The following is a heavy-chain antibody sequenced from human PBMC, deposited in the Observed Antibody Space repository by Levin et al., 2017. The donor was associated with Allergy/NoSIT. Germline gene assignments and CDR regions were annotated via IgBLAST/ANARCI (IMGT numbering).Heavy chain of an antibody. Sequence: GGSLRLSCAASGFTFSSYAMTWVRQAPGKGLEWVSAISGSGDGTYYADSVRGRFTISRDNSKNTLYVQMNSLRAEDTAVYYCARGWNSISYYSTHWGQGTLVTVSS. V-gene: IGHV3-23*01. CDR3: ARGWNSISYYSTH. J-gene: IGHJ4*02. CDR1: GFTFSSYA. CDR2: ISGSGDGT. D-gene: IGHD1-26*01.